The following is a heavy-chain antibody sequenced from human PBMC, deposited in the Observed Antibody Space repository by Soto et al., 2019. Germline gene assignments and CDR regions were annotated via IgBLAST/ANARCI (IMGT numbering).Heavy chain of an antibody. CDR3: ARDFSRGWYGWFDP. J-gene: IGHJ5*02. V-gene: IGHV3-21*01. Sequence: EVQLVESGGGLVKPGGSLRLSCAASGFTFSSYSMNWVRQAPGKGLEWASSISSSSSYIYYADSVKGRFTISRDNAKNSLYLQMNSLRAEDTAVYYCARDFSRGWYGWFDPWGQGTLVTVSS. CDR2: ISSSSSYI. CDR1: GFTFSSYS. D-gene: IGHD6-19*01.